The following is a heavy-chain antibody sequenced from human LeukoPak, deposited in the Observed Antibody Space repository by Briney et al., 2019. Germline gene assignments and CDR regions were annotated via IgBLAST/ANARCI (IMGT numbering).Heavy chain of an antibody. CDR1: GYSFSTYW. Sequence: GESLKISCNGSGYSFSTYWIGWVRHMPGKGLEWIGFIYPDDSDTRYSPSFEGQVTISADKSTSTPYLQWNSLKASDTAMYYCASRSISWAQFDYWGQGTLVTVSS. D-gene: IGHD6-13*01. CDR2: IYPDDSDT. V-gene: IGHV5-51*01. J-gene: IGHJ4*02. CDR3: ASRSISWAQFDY.